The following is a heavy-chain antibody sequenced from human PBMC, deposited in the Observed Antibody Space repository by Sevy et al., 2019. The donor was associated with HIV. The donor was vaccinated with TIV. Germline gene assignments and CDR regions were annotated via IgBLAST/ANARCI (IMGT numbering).Heavy chain of an antibody. CDR2: VYSGGAT. V-gene: IGHV3-53*01. D-gene: IGHD2-15*01. CDR3: ARVGYCRGGTCFSGFYYAMDV. J-gene: IGHJ6*02. Sequence: GGSLRLSCAASGFTVSSNYMSWVRQAPGKGLEWVAVVYSGGATYYADSVKGRFTISRDKSKSTLYLQMKSLRAEDTAVYYCARVGYCRGGTCFSGFYYAMDVWGQGTTVTVSS. CDR1: GFTVSSNY.